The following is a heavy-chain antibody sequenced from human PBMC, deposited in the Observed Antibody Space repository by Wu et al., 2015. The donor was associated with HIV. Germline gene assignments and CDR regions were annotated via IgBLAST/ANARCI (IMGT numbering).Heavy chain of an antibody. CDR1: GGTFS. J-gene: IGHJ6*03. CDR2: IISVFDTT. D-gene: IGHD2-2*01. Sequence: QVQLVQSGAEVKKPGSSVKVSCKSSGGTFSISWVRQAPGQGLEWMGWIISVFDTTKYAQNFQARVTFTADESTNTAYMELRSLRFEDTAIYYCAREGGYCSSTSCLNPIPYYYYYYMDVWGKGTTVTVSS. V-gene: IGHV1-69*12. CDR3: AREGGYCSSTSCLNPIPYYYYYYMDV.